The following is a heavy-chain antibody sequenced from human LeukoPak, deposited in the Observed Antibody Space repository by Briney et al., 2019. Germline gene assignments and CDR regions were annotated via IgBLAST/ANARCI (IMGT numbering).Heavy chain of an antibody. V-gene: IGHV1-18*01. CDR3: ARSNSARLGYCSGGNCYLAY. D-gene: IGHD2-15*01. CDR1: GYTFTSYG. CDR2: ISAYNGNT. J-gene: IGHJ4*02. Sequence: ASVKVSCKASGYTFTSYGISWVRQAPGQGLEWMGWISAYNGNTNYAQKLQGRVTMTTDTSTSTAYMELRSLRSDDTAVYYCARSNSARLGYCSGGNCYLAYWGQGTLVTVSS.